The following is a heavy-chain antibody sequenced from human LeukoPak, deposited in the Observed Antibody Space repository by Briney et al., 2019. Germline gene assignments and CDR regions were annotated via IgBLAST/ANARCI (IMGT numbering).Heavy chain of an antibody. D-gene: IGHD3-22*01. Sequence: GGSLRLSCAASGFTFSNYWMHWVRQAPGKGLVWVSRINGDGSTTSYADPVKGRFSISRDNAKNTLYLQMNSPRAEDTAVYYCARIFSSGPTGHAFDIWGQGTMVTVSS. CDR3: ARIFSSGPTGHAFDI. CDR1: GFTFSNYW. V-gene: IGHV3-74*01. CDR2: INGDGSTT. J-gene: IGHJ3*02.